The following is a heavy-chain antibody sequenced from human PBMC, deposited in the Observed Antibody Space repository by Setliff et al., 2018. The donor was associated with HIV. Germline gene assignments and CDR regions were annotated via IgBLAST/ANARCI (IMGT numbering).Heavy chain of an antibody. V-gene: IGHV3-11*06. D-gene: IGHD3-9*01. J-gene: IGHJ6*02. CDR1: GFTFSDYY. CDR3: VRDTFDGRSYYGWDA. Sequence: GGSLRLSCAASGFTFSDYYMTWIRQAPGKGLEWVSFISSSATYTTYADSVKGRFTISRDNAKNTLYLQMNSLRTEDTAVYYCVRDTFDGRSYYGWDAWGQGTTVTVSS. CDR2: ISSSATYT.